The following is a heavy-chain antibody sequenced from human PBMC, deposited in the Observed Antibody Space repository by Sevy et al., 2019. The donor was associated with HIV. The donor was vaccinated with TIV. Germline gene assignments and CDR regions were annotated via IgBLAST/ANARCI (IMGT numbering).Heavy chain of an antibody. CDR3: ARVENYDILTGYYYFDY. CDR1: GYTFTSYA. D-gene: IGHD3-9*01. CDR2: INTNTGNP. J-gene: IGHJ4*02. Sequence: ASVKVSCKASGYTFTSYAMNWVRQAPGQGLEWMGWINTNTGNPTYAQGFTGRFVFSLDTSVSTAYLLISSLKAEDTAVYYCARVENYDILTGYYYFDYWGQGTLVTVSS. V-gene: IGHV7-4-1*02.